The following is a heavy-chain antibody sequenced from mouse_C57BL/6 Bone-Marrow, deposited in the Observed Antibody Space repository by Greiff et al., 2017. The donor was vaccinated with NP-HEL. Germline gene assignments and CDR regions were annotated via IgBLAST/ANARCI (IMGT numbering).Heavy chain of an antibody. Sequence: QVQLQQSGAELMKPGASVKLSCKATGYTFTGYWIEWVKQRPGHGLEWIGEILPGSGSTNYIEKFKGKATFTADTSSNTAYMQLSSLTTEDSAIYYCARDYDYDQSYYYYAMDYWGQGTSVTVSS. J-gene: IGHJ4*01. CDR2: ILPGSGST. V-gene: IGHV1-9*01. CDR1: GYTFTGYW. CDR3: ARDYDYDQSYYYYAMDY. D-gene: IGHD2-4*01.